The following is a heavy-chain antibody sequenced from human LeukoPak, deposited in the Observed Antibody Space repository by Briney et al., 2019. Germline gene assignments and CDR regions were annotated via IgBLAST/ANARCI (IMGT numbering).Heavy chain of an antibody. D-gene: IGHD2-2*02. CDR2: TYHSGRI. CDR1: GYSISSGYY. Sequence: SETLSLTCAVSGYSISSGYYWGWSRQPPGKGLEWIGNTYHSGRIYYNPSLKSRVSISVDTSKNQFSLKLSSVTAADTAVYYCARHERYCSSTSCYTAFDYWGQGTLVTVSS. J-gene: IGHJ4*02. V-gene: IGHV4-38-2*01. CDR3: ARHERYCSSTSCYTAFDY.